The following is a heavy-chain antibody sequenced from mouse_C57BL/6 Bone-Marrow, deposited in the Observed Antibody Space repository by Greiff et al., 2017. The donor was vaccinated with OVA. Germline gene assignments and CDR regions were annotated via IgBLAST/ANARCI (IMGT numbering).Heavy chain of an antibody. V-gene: IGHV7-1*01. CDR2: SRNKANDYTT. Sequence: EVKVVESGGGLVQSGRSLRLSCATSGFTFSDFYMEWVRQAPGKGLEWIAASRNKANDYTTEYSASVKGRFIVSRDTSQSILYLQMNALRAEDTAIYYCAREHLEGAMDYWGQGTSVTVSS. CDR3: AREHLEGAMDY. J-gene: IGHJ4*01. CDR1: GFTFSDFY.